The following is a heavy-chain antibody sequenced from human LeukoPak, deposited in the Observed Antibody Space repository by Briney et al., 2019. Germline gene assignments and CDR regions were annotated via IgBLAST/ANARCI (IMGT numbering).Heavy chain of an antibody. J-gene: IGHJ1*01. D-gene: IGHD3-22*01. CDR3: ARDEYYYDSSLYFQH. V-gene: IGHV3-21*01. CDR2: IISSSSYI. Sequence: GGSLRLSCAASGFTFSSYSMNWVRQAPGKGLEWVSSIISSSSYIYYADSVKGRFTISRDNAKNSLYLQMNSLRAEDTAVYYCARDEYYYDSSLYFQHWGQGTLVTVSS. CDR1: GFTFSSYS.